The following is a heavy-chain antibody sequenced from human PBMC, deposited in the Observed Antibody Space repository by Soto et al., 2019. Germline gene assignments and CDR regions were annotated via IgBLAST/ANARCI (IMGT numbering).Heavy chain of an antibody. J-gene: IGHJ4*02. CDR3: AKSVDC. CDR1: GFTFSNYG. Sequence: QVQLVESGGGVVQPGRSLRLSCAASGFTFSNYGLHWVRQAPGKGLEWVAFISNGGSDKYYANSVKGRFTISRDNSKNTLYLPLNGLRDEDTAVYFCAKSVDCWGQGTLVTVSS. V-gene: IGHV3-30*18. CDR2: ISNGGSDK.